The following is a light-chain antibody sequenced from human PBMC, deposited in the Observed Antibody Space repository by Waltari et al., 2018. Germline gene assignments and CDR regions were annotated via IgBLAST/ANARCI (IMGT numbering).Light chain of an antibody. J-gene: IGKJ1*01. CDR2: AAS. V-gene: IGKV1-39*01. Sequence: DIQMTQSPSSLSASVGDRVTITCRASQTIRSYLNWYQQKPGKAPNLLSYAASSMQSGVPSRFSGSGSGRDFTLIITSLQPEDFATYYCQQSYSFTRTFGQGTKVEIK. CDR3: QQSYSFTRT. CDR1: QTIRSY.